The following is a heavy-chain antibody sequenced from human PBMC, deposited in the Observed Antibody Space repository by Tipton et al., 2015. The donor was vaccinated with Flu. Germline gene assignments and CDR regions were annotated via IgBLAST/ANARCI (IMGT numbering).Heavy chain of an antibody. D-gene: IGHD4-11*01. CDR1: GDSIRSDYF. Sequence: GLVKPSETLSLTCLVSGDSIRSDYFWGWIRQPPGKGLEWIGQISRGGSAYYNSSLQGRVTISVDSSRNRFSLKVRSLTAADTAIYFCARRHYSNYVSEPKNWFDLWGRGALVTVSS. CDR2: ISRGGSA. CDR3: ARRHYSNYVSEPKNWFDL. J-gene: IGHJ5*02. V-gene: IGHV4-38-2*01.